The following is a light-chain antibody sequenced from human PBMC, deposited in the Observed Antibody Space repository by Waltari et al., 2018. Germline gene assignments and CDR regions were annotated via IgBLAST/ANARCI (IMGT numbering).Light chain of an antibody. CDR1: RSITNNY. V-gene: IGKV3-20*01. CDR2: GAS. Sequence: DIVLTQSPGTLSLSPGERATLSCRASRSITNNYLAWYQQKPGQAPRLLIYGASSRATGIPDRFSGIGSGTDFTLTISRLEPEDFAVYYCQQYDRSPWTFGQGTKVEFK. J-gene: IGKJ1*01. CDR3: QQYDRSPWT.